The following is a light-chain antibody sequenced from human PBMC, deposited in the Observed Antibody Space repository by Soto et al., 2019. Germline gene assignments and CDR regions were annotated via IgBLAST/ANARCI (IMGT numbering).Light chain of an antibody. V-gene: IGKV2-28*01. CDR3: MQALQSLT. CDR1: QSLRYNNTYNL. CDR2: FGS. J-gene: IGKJ5*01. Sequence: EIVMTQSPLTLLVPPGEPASISCRTSQSLRYNNTYNLLGWYVQKPGQSPQLLIYFGSNRAPGVPDRFSGSGSGTDFTLKINRVEAEDVGTYYCMQALQSLTFGQGTRLE.